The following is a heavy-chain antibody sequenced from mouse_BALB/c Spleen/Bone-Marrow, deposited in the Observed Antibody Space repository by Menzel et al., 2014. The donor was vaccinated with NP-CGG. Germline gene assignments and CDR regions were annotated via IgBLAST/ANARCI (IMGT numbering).Heavy chain of an antibody. J-gene: IGHJ3*01. CDR3: ARDVGYGNYFFY. Sequence: EVQGVESGGGLVQPGDSLRLSCATSGFTFSDFYMEWVRQPPGKRLEWIAASRNKAKHYTTEYSASVKGRFTVSRDTSQSILYLQMNALRAEDSAIYYCARDVGYGNYFFYWGKGTLVTVSA. CDR2: SRNKAKHYTT. V-gene: IGHV7-1*02. D-gene: IGHD2-10*02. CDR1: GFTFSDFY.